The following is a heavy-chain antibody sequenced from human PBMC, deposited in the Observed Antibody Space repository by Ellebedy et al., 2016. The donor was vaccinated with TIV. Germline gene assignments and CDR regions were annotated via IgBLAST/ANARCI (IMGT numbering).Heavy chain of an antibody. J-gene: IGHJ6*02. D-gene: IGHD3-10*01. CDR1: GYTFIGYY. Sequence: AASVKVSCKASGYTFIGYYMHWVRQAPGQGLEWMGIINPSIGSTTYAQKFQGRVTMTRDTSTITVYMELSSLRSDDTAVYYCARDTSGDRYYYYYYGMDVWGQGTTVTVSS. CDR2: INPSIGST. V-gene: IGHV1-46*01. CDR3: ARDTSGDRYYYYYYGMDV.